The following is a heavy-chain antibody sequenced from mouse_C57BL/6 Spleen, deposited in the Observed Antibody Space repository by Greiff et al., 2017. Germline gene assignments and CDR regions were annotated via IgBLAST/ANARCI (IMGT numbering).Heavy chain of an antibody. J-gene: IGHJ1*03. CDR3: ARTTVVAPYWYFDV. Sequence: EVQLQQSGPELVKPGASVKMSCKASGYTFTDYNMHWVKQSHGKSLEWIGYINPNNGGTSYNQKFKGKATLTVNKSSSTAYMELRSLTSEDSAVYYCARTTVVAPYWYFDVWGTGTTVTVSS. CDR1: GYTFTDYN. D-gene: IGHD1-1*01. V-gene: IGHV1-22*01. CDR2: INPNNGGT.